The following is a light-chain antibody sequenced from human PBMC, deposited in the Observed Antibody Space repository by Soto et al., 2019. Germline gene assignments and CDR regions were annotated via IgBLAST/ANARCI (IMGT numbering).Light chain of an antibody. Sequence: EIVLTQSPGTLSLSPGERATLSCRSSESVSDNQLAWYQQKPGQAPRLLIYDASRRATGIPARFSGSGSGTDFTLTISSLEPEDFAVYYCQHRTNWPLGTFGQGTRLEIK. V-gene: IGKV3D-20*02. J-gene: IGKJ5*01. CDR3: QHRTNWPLGT. CDR1: ESVSDNQ. CDR2: DAS.